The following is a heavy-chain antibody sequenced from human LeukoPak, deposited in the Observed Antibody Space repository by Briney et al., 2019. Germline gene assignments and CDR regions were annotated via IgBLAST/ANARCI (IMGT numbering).Heavy chain of an antibody. Sequence: PGGSLRLSCAASGFTFSSYAMSWVRQAPGKGLEWVSAISGSGGSTYYADSVKGRFTISKDNSKNTLYLQMNSLRAEDSAIYYCAKGSSNGRPYYFDFWGPGSLVTVSS. D-gene: IGHD6-25*01. V-gene: IGHV3-23*01. CDR1: GFTFSSYA. CDR2: ISGSGGST. J-gene: IGHJ4*02. CDR3: AKGSSNGRPYYFDF.